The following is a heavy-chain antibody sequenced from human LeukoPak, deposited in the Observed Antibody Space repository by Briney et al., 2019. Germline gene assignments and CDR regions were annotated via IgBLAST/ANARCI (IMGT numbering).Heavy chain of an antibody. CDR3: ARGLAAPKGLGIEY. D-gene: IGHD6-13*01. CDR2: ISAYNGDT. J-gene: IGHJ4*02. CDR1: GGTFSSYA. V-gene: IGHV1-18*01. Sequence: ASVKVSCKASGGTFSSYAISWVRQAPGQGLEWMGWISAYNGDTNYAQKLQGRVTMTTDTSTTTAYMELRSLRSDDTAVYYCARGLAAPKGLGIEYWGQGTLVTVSS.